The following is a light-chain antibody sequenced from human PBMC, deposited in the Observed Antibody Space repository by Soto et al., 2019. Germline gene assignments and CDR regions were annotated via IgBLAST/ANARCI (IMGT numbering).Light chain of an antibody. Sequence: EIVMTQSPATLSVSPGERATLSCRASQSITSDLAWYQQKPGQAPRLLIYGASTRATGIPARFSGSGSGTEFTLTISSLQSEVFAVYYCQQYNNWPPLTFGGGTKVEIK. CDR1: QSITSD. J-gene: IGKJ4*01. CDR3: QQYNNWPPLT. V-gene: IGKV3-15*01. CDR2: GAS.